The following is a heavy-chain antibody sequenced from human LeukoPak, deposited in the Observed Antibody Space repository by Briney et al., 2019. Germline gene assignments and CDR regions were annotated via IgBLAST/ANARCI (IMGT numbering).Heavy chain of an antibody. D-gene: IGHD4-11*01. CDR2: ISGSGGST. J-gene: IGHJ4*02. CDR3: AKVISSYAPYDD. V-gene: IGHV3-23*01. Sequence: PGGSLRLSCAASGFTFSRHAMNWVRQAPGKGLEWVSAISGSGGSTYYADSVKGRFTISRDNSKNTLYLQMNSLRAEDTAVYYCAKVISSYAPYDDWGQGTLVTVSS. CDR1: GFTFSRHA.